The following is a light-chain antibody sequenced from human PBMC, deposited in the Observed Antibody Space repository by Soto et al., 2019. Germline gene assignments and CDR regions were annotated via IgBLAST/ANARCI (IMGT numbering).Light chain of an antibody. Sequence: DIQMTQSPSSLFASVGERVTITCQATQDINIYLNWYQQKPGKAPNLLIYDASNLEIGVPSRFSGSGSETHFTFTISSLQTEDIGTYYCQQYDILPITFGRGTRLEIK. V-gene: IGKV1-33*01. CDR1: QDINIY. CDR2: DAS. CDR3: QQYDILPIT. J-gene: IGKJ5*01.